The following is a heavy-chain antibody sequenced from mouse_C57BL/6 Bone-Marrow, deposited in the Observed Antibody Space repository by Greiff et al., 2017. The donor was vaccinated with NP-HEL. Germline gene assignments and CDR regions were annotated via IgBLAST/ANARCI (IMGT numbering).Heavy chain of an antibody. Sequence: VQLQQPGAELVKPGASVKMSCKASGYTFTSYWITWVKQRPGQGLEWIGDIYPGSGSTNYNEKFKSKATLTVDKSSSTAYMQLSSLTSEDSAVYYCARRPYGSSYYFDYWGQGTTLTVSS. D-gene: IGHD1-1*01. J-gene: IGHJ2*01. CDR3: ARRPYGSSYYFDY. V-gene: IGHV1-55*01. CDR1: GYTFTSYW. CDR2: IYPGSGST.